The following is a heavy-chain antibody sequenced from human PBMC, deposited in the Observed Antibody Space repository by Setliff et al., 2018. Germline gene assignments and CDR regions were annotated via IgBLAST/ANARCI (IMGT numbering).Heavy chain of an antibody. CDR1: GYSFTSYW. V-gene: IGHV5-51*01. CDR3: ARRIGTGHQAFDI. CDR2: IYPGDSDT. Sequence: LGESLKISCKGSGYSFTSYWIGWVRRMPGKGLEWMGIIYPGDSDTRYSPSFQGQVTISADKSISTAYLQWSSLKASDTAMYYCARRIGTGHQAFDIWGQGTMVTVSS. J-gene: IGHJ3*02. D-gene: IGHD6-13*01.